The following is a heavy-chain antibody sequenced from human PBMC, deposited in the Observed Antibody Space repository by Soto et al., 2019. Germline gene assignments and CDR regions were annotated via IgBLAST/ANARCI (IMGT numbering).Heavy chain of an antibody. Sequence: GASVKVSCKASGYTFTSYGISWLRQAPGQGLEWMGWISAYNGNTNYAQKLQGRVTMTTDTSTSTAYMELRSLRSDDTAVYYCARDPYYYDSSGYQAHDAFDIWGQGTMVTVSS. V-gene: IGHV1-18*04. CDR1: GYTFTSYG. D-gene: IGHD3-22*01. J-gene: IGHJ3*02. CDR2: ISAYNGNT. CDR3: ARDPYYYDSSGYQAHDAFDI.